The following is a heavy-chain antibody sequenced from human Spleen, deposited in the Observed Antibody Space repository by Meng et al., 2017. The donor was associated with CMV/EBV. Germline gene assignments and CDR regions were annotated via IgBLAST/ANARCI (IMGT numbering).Heavy chain of an antibody. CDR3: ARMGYSNYFPYYYGMDV. CDR1: GFALTSYT. V-gene: IGHV3-21*01. Sequence: GESLKISCAASGFALTSYTMNWVRQAPGKGLEWVSSISSSNNYIHYADSVRGRFTISRDNSKNTLYLQMNSLRAEDTAVYYCARMGYSNYFPYYYGMDVWGQGTTVTVSS. CDR2: ISSSNNYI. J-gene: IGHJ6*02. D-gene: IGHD4-11*01.